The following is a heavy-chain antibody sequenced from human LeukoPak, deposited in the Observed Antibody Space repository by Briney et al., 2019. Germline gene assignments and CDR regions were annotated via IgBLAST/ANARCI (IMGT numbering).Heavy chain of an antibody. CDR1: GYTFTNNY. CDR2: IYPRDGST. Sequence: GASVKVSCKASGYTFTNNYLHWVRQAPGQGLEWMGMIYPRDGSTSYAQNFQGRVTVTRDTSTTTVHMELRGLRSEDTAVYYCAGDQEGFDYWGQGTVVTVSS. J-gene: IGHJ4*02. CDR3: AGDQEGFDY. V-gene: IGHV1-46*01.